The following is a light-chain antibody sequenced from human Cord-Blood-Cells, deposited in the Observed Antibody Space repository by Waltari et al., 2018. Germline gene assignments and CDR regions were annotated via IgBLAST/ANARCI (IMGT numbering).Light chain of an antibody. J-gene: IGKJ3*01. CDR1: QGISSY. Sequence: AIRMTQSPSSFSASTGGRVTITCRASQGISSYLAWYQQKPGKAPKLLIYAASTLQSGVPSRFSGSVSGTDFTLTISCLQSEDFATYYCQQYYSYHTFGPGTKVDIK. CDR2: AAS. V-gene: IGKV1-8*01. CDR3: QQYYSYHT.